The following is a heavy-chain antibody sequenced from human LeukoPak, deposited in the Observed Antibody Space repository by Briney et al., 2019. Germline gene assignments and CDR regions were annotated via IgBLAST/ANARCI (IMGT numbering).Heavy chain of an antibody. CDR1: GFTFSSFV. Sequence: HPGGSLRLSCAASGFTFSSFVLNWVRQAPGKGLEWVSTISGSGGTTYYADSVKGRFTISRDNSRNTLYLQMNSLRDEDTAVYYCVLRGGATDYWGQGTLVTVSS. CDR2: ISGSGGTT. V-gene: IGHV3-23*01. D-gene: IGHD3-16*01. CDR3: VLRGGATDY. J-gene: IGHJ4*02.